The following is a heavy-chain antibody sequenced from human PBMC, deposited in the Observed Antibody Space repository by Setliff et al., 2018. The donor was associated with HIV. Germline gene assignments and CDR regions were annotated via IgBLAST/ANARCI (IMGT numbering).Heavy chain of an antibody. Sequence: PSETLSLTCNASGGPISSSSYYGGWIRQSPGKGLEWIGSIYYTGSAFYNPSLKSRVTISVDTSKNLLSLKLSSVTAADTAVYYCARDLPDSSGYQFDYWGQGTLVTVSS. D-gene: IGHD3-22*01. J-gene: IGHJ4*02. CDR2: IYYTGSA. CDR3: ARDLPDSSGYQFDY. CDR1: GGPISSSSYY. V-gene: IGHV4-39*02.